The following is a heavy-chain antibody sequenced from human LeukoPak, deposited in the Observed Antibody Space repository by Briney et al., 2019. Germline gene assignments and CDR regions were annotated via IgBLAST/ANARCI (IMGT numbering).Heavy chain of an antibody. CDR2: ISGSGGST. V-gene: IGHV3-23*01. J-gene: IGHJ4*02. D-gene: IGHD3-10*01. CDR1: GITLSNYG. CDR3: AKRGVVIRVILVGFHKEAYYFDS. Sequence: PGGSLRLSCAVSGITLSNYGMGWVRQAPGKGLEWVAGISGSGGSTNYADSVKGRFTISRDNPKNTLYLQMNSLRAEDTAVYFCAKRGVVIRVILVGFHKEAYYFDSWGQGALVTVSS.